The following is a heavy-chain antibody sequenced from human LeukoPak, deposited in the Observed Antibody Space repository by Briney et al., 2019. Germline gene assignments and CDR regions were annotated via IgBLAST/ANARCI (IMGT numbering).Heavy chain of an antibody. V-gene: IGHV4-59*01. CDR1: GDSISSYY. Sequence: PSETQSLTCTVSGDSISSYYWSWIRQPPGKGLEWIGYTYCSGSTNYNPSLKSRVTISVDTSKNQFSLKLSSVTAADTAVYYCARDYCSSTSCGGGWFDPWGQGTLVTVSS. CDR3: ARDYCSSTSCGGGWFDP. J-gene: IGHJ5*02. D-gene: IGHD2-2*01. CDR2: TYCSGST.